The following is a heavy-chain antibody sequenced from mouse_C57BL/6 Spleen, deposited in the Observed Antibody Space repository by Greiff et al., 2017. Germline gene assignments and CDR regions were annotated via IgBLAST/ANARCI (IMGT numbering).Heavy chain of an antibody. Sequence: VQLKQPGAELVKPGASVKLSCKASGYTFTSYWMHWVKQRPGQGLEWIGMIHPNSGSTNYNEKFKSKATLTVDKSSSTAYMQLSSLTSEDSAVYYCARGGYDGYSYYFDYWGQGTTLTVSS. CDR1: GYTFTSYW. CDR3: ARGGYDGYSYYFDY. V-gene: IGHV1-64*01. CDR2: IHPNSGST. J-gene: IGHJ2*01. D-gene: IGHD2-3*01.